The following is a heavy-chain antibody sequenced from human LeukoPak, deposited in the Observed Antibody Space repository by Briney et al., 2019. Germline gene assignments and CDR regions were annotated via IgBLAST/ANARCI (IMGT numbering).Heavy chain of an antibody. V-gene: IGHV3-21*01. CDR2: ISSSSSYI. Sequence: PGGSQRLSCAASGFTFSSYSMNWVRQAPGKGLEWVSSISSSSSYIYYADSVKGRFTISRDNAKNSLYLQMNSLRAEDTAVYYCARSGSSDAFDIWGQGTMVTVSS. J-gene: IGHJ3*02. D-gene: IGHD1-26*01. CDR1: GFTFSSYS. CDR3: ARSGSSDAFDI.